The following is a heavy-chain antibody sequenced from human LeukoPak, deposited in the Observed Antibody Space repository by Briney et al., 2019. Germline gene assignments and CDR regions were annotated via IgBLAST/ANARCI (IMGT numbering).Heavy chain of an antibody. Sequence: GGSLRLSCTASGFTFGDYAMSWFRQAPGKGLEWVGFIRSKTYGGTTGYAASVKDTFTISRDDSKSVVYLQMNSLKTEDTAVYYCARSEDADAFDIWGQGTMVTVSS. V-gene: IGHV3-49*03. CDR1: GFTFGDYA. D-gene: IGHD2-15*01. CDR2: IRSKTYGGTT. J-gene: IGHJ3*02. CDR3: ARSEDADAFDI.